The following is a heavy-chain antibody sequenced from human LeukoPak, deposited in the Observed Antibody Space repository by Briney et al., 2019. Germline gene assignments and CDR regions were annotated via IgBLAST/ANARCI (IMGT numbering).Heavy chain of an antibody. CDR3: ARHPKHTTGYCSSTSCFYMDV. CDR1: DYSISSGNY. CDR2: IYYSGST. V-gene: IGHV4-38-2*01. D-gene: IGHD2-2*01. J-gene: IGHJ6*03. Sequence: SETLSLTCAVSDYSISSGNYWGWIRQPPGKGLEWIGSIYYSGSTYYNPSLKSRVTISVDTSKNQFSLKLSSVTAADTAVYYCARHPKHTTGYCSSTSCFYMDVWGKGTTVTVSS.